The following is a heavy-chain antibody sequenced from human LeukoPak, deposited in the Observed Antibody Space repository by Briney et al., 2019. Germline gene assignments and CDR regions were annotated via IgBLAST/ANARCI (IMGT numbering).Heavy chain of an antibody. CDR2: ISYDGDNK. V-gene: IGHV3-30*18. J-gene: IGHJ6*03. CDR3: ANCPVSRYYYYYMDV. Sequence: GGSLRLSCAASGFIFSSYGMHWVRQAPGKGLEWVAVISYDGDNKYYAESVKDRFTISRDNSKNTLYLQMNSLRAEDTAVYYCANCPVSRYYYYYMDVWGKGTTVTVSS. CDR1: GFIFSSYG.